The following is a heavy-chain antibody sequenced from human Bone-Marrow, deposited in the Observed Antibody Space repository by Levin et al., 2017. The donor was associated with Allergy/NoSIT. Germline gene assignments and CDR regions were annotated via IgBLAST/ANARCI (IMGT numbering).Heavy chain of an antibody. CDR2: IKQDGSEK. J-gene: IGHJ4*02. V-gene: IGHV3-7*02. D-gene: IGHD2-2*01. CDR3: AIAAGDIVVAY. CDR1: GFTFSSYW. Sequence: GGSLRLSCAASGFTFSSYWMSWVRQAPGKGLEWVANIKQDGSEKYYVDSVKGRFTISRDNAKNSLYLQMNSLRAEDTAVYYCAIAAGDIVVAYWGQGTLVTVSS.